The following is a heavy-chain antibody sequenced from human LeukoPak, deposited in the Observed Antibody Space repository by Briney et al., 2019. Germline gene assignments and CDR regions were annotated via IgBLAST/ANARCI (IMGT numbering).Heavy chain of an antibody. CDR3: VCGGYSYGYFLGY. CDR1: GGTFSSYA. Sequence: SVKVSCKASGGTFSSYAISWVRQAPGQGLEWMGGIIPIFGTANYAQKFQGRVTITADESTSTAYMELSSLRSEDTAVYYCVCGGYSYGYFLGYWGQGTLVTVSS. D-gene: IGHD5-18*01. V-gene: IGHV1-69*13. CDR2: IIPIFGTA. J-gene: IGHJ4*02.